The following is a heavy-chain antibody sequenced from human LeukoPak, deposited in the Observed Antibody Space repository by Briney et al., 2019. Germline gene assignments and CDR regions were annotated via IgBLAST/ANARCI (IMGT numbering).Heavy chain of an antibody. CDR2: ISYDGSNK. J-gene: IGHJ4*02. Sequence: GGSLRLSCAASGFTFSSYGMRWVRQAPGKGLEWVAVISYDGSNKYYADSVKGRFTISRDNSKNTLYLQMNSLRAEDTAVYYCARVSTTKIDYWGQGTLVTVSS. D-gene: IGHD1-14*01. V-gene: IGHV3-30*03. CDR1: GFTFSSYG. CDR3: ARVSTTKIDY.